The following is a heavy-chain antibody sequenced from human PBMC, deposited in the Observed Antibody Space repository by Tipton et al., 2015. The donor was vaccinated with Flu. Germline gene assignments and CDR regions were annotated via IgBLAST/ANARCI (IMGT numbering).Heavy chain of an antibody. J-gene: IGHJ3*02. CDR1: GDSISTGSHY. V-gene: IGHV4-61*02. CDR3: SSYYIRAFDI. Sequence: LRLSCNVSGDSISTGSHYWNWIRQPAGKGLEWIGRIYTSGSTTYNPSLKSRVTISVDTSKSHFSLKLSSVTAADTAMYYCSSYYIRAFDIWGQGTMVTVSS. CDR2: IYTSGST. D-gene: IGHD3-10*01.